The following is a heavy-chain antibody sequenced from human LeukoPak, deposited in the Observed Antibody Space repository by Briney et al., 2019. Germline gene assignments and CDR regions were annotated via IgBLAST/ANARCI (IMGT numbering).Heavy chain of an antibody. CDR2: ISSDGSST. CDR1: GFTVSSDS. CDR3: TRSTSCSGGSCYSSPWFDP. Sequence: PGGSLRLSCTVSGFTVSSDSMSWVRQAPGKGLVWVSRISSDGSSTTYADSVKGRFTISRDNAKNTLYLQMNSLRAEDTAVYYCTRSTSCSGGSCYSSPWFDPWGQGTLVTVSS. D-gene: IGHD2-15*01. V-gene: IGHV3-74*01. J-gene: IGHJ5*02.